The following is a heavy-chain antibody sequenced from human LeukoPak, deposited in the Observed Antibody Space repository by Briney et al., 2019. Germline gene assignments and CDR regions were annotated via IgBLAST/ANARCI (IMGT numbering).Heavy chain of an antibody. D-gene: IGHD2-8*01. J-gene: IGHJ5*02. Sequence: GESLKISCKGSGYSFSTYWVGWVRQMPGKGLECMGIIYPGDSDVTYNPSFEGQVTISADKSTSTAYLQWNSLKASDTAMYYCARGNGNWFDPWGQGTLVTVSS. CDR1: GYSFSTYW. CDR2: IYPGDSDV. CDR3: ARGNGNWFDP. V-gene: IGHV5-51*01.